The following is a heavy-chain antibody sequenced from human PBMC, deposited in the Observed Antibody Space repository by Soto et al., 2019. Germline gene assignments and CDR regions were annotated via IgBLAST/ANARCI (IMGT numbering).Heavy chain of an antibody. Sequence: ASVKVSCKASGYTFTSYGISWVRQAPGQGLEWMGWISAYNGNTNYAQKLQGRVTMTTDTSTSTAYMELRSLRSDDTAVYYCARAIVCSGGSCYPNWLDPWGQGTLVTVSS. CDR1: GYTFTSYG. J-gene: IGHJ5*02. D-gene: IGHD2-15*01. CDR2: ISAYNGNT. V-gene: IGHV1-18*01. CDR3: ARAIVCSGGSCYPNWLDP.